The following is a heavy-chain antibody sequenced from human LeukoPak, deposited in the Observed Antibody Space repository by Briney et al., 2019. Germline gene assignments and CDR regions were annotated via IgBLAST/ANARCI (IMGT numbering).Heavy chain of an antibody. CDR3: ARGSGFFLDLDY. Sequence: GGSLRLSCAASGFTFGTYAMSWVRQAPGKGMEWVAGSSGPSGRTYYADSVKGRFTISRDSSKNTLYLQMSSLRVDDAAVYYCARGSGFFLDLDYWGQGTLVTVSS. J-gene: IGHJ4*02. CDR2: SSGPSGRT. V-gene: IGHV3-23*01. CDR1: GFTFGTYA. D-gene: IGHD3-22*01.